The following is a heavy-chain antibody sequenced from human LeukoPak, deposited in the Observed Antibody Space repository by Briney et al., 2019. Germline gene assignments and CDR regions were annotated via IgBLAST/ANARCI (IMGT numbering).Heavy chain of an antibody. CDR3: AEDRSDYSNGRYFDY. Sequence: PGGSLRLSCAASGFTFSSYGMHWVRQAPGKGLEWVAVISYDGSNKYYADSVKGRFTISRDNSKNTLYLQMNSLRAEDTAVYYCAEDRSDYSNGRYFDYWGQGTLVTVSS. CDR2: ISYDGSNK. CDR1: GFTFSSYG. J-gene: IGHJ4*02. D-gene: IGHD4-11*01. V-gene: IGHV3-30*18.